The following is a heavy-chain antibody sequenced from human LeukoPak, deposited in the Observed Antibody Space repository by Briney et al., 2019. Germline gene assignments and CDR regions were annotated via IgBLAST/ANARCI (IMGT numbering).Heavy chain of an antibody. Sequence: ASVKVSCKGSGYTFTSYGISWVRQAPGQGLEWMGWISAYNGNTNYAQKVQGRATMTTDTSTSTAYMELRSLRPDDTAVYYCARKALNLGALGYWGQGTLVTVSS. CDR2: ISAYNGNT. V-gene: IGHV1-18*01. D-gene: IGHD3-16*01. CDR1: GYTFTSYG. J-gene: IGHJ4*02. CDR3: ARKALNLGALGY.